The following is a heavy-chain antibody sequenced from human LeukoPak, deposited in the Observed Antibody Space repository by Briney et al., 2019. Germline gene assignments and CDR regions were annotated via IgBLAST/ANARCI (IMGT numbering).Heavy chain of an antibody. CDR3: ARGSTYYDSSGQVPFDY. V-gene: IGHV3-33*01. CDR1: GFPFSSYG. CDR2: IWSVGGAE. Sequence: GGSLRLPCVASGFPFSSYGMHWVRQAPGKGLEWVAVIWSVGGAEYYADSVKGRFTISRDNSKNMLFLQMNSLRAEDTAVYYCARGSTYYDSSGQVPFDYWGQGTLVTVSS. J-gene: IGHJ4*02. D-gene: IGHD3-22*01.